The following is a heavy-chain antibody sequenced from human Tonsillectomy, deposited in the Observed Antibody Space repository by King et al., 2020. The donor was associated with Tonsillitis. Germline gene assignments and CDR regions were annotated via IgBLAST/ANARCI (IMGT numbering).Heavy chain of an antibody. CDR3: ARGHVYYDIWSGRGMDV. J-gene: IGHJ6*02. D-gene: IGHD3-3*01. Sequence: VQLQESGPGLVKPSETLSLTCIVSGGSISSYYWSWIRQPPGKGLEWIGYIYYSGSTKYNPSLKSRLTISVDTSKNQFSLKLRSVTAADTAVYYCARGHVYYDIWSGRGMDVWGQGTTVTVSS. CDR1: GGSISSYY. V-gene: IGHV4-59*01. CDR2: IYYSGST.